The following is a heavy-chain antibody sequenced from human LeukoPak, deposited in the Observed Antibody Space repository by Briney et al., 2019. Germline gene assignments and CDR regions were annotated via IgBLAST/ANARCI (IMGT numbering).Heavy chain of an antibody. CDR1: GFTFSDYY. CDR2: ISSSGSTI. CDR3: AKPLIVIVVAADFDY. J-gene: IGHJ4*02. D-gene: IGHD3-22*01. Sequence: GGSLRLSCAASGFTFSDYYMSWIRQAPGKGLEWVSYISSSGSTIYYADSVKGRFTISRDNSKNTLYLQMNSLRAEDTAVYYCAKPLIVIVVAADFDYWGQGTLVTVSS. V-gene: IGHV3-11*01.